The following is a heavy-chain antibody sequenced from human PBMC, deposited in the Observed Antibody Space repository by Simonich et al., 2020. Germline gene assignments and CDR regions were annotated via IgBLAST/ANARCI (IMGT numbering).Heavy chain of an antibody. CDR1: GYSISSGYY. J-gene: IGHJ6*02. CDR2: CYHSRST. D-gene: IGHD6-13*01. V-gene: IGHV4-38-2*01. CDR3: ARVGYSNYYYYGMDV. Sequence: QVQLQESGPGLVKPSETLSLTCAVSGYSISSGYYWGWIRQPPGKGLEGIGRCYHSRSTYYNPSLKSRGTISVDTSKNQFSLKLSSMTAADTAVYYCARVGYSNYYYYGMDVWVQGTTVTVSS.